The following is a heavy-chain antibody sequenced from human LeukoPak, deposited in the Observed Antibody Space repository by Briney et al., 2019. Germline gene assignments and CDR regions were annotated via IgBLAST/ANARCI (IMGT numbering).Heavy chain of an antibody. CDR3: ARALITIFGVPSTP. CDR2: INPNSGGT. D-gene: IGHD3-3*01. CDR1: GYTFTGYY. V-gene: IGHV1-2*02. J-gene: IGHJ5*02. Sequence: ASVTVSCKASGYTFTGYYMHWVRQAPGQGLEWMGWINPNSGGTNYAQKFQGRVTMTRDTSISTAYMELSRLRSDDTAVYYCARALITIFGVPSTPWGQGTLVTVSS.